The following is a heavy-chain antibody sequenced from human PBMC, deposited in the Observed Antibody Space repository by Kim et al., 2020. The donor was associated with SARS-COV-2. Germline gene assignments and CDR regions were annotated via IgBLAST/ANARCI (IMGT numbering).Heavy chain of an antibody. D-gene: IGHD3-3*02. V-gene: IGHV1-8*01. CDR1: GYTFTSYD. CDR3: ARGSPNHFWSGYYPSSYYYYYMDV. CDR2: MNPNSGNT. Sequence: ASVKVSCKASGYTFTSYDINWVRQATGQGLEWMGWMNPNSGNTGYAQKFQGRVTMTRNTSISTAYMELSSLRSEDTAVYYCARGSPNHFWSGYYPSSYYYYYMDVWGKGTTVTVSS. J-gene: IGHJ6*03.